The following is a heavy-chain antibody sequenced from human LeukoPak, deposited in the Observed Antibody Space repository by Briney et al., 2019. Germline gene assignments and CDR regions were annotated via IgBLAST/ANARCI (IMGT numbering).Heavy chain of an antibody. J-gene: IGHJ4*02. CDR2: IKQDGSET. CDR1: GFTVSNAW. Sequence: PGGSLRLSCAASGFTVSNAWMNWVRQAPGKGLEWVATIKQDGSETLYVDFVKGRFTISRDNAKNSLYLQMNSLRAEDTAVYYCSGGSGWLTDYWGQGTLVTVSS. CDR3: SGGSGWLTDY. V-gene: IGHV3-7*04. D-gene: IGHD6-19*01.